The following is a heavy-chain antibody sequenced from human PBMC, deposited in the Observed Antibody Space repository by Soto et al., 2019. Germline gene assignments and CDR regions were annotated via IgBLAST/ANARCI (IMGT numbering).Heavy chain of an antibody. V-gene: IGHV1-18*01. Sequence: ASVKVSCKASGYTFTSYGISWVRQAPGQGLERMGWISAYNGNTNYAQKLQGRVTMTTDTSTSTAYMELRSLRSDDTAVYYCARVKSRSSGSSYYYYYGMDVWGQGTTVTVSS. CDR3: ARVKSRSSGSSYYYYYGMDV. CDR1: GYTFTSYG. J-gene: IGHJ6*02. D-gene: IGHD6-19*01. CDR2: ISAYNGNT.